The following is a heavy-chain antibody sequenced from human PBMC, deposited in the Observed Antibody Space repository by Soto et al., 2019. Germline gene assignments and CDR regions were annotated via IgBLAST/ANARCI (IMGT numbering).Heavy chain of an antibody. V-gene: IGHV1-8*01. Sequence: ASVKVSCKASGYTFTNSDINWVRQAPGQGLEWMGWMNPDSGHAAYAQKFQGRVTLTTSTSTTTVYMEMRSLGSEDTAVYYCARRPHCSGGICYYGLDNWGQGTLVTVSS. CDR2: MNPDSGHA. CDR3: ARRPHCSGGICYYGLDN. J-gene: IGHJ4*02. CDR1: GYTFTNSD. D-gene: IGHD2-15*01.